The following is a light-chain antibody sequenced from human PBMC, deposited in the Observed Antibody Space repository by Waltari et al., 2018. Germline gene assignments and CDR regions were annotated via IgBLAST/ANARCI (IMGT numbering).Light chain of an antibody. CDR3: QNHERLPAT. J-gene: IGKJ1*01. CDR2: AAS. Sequence: ELVLTQSPGTLSLSPGERAPLSCRASQSVSKYLAWYQQRPGQAPRLLIYAASTRATGIPDRFSGSGYGTDFSLIISRLEPEDFAVYYCQNHERLPATFGQGTKVEIK. CDR1: QSVSKY. V-gene: IGKV3-20*01.